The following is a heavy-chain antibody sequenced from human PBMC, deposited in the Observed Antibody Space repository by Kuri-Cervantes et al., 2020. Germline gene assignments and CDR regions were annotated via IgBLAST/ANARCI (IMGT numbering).Heavy chain of an antibody. CDR3: ARSYDTSGICFGY. Sequence: KVSCKCSGYSFTSYWIGWVRQLPGKGLEWMGIIYPSDSETRYSPSFQGQVTISADKSITTAYLQWNSLKASDTAIYYCARSYDTSGICFGYWGQGTPVTVSS. D-gene: IGHD3-22*01. V-gene: IGHV5-51*01. J-gene: IGHJ4*02. CDR1: GYSFTSYW. CDR2: IYPSDSET.